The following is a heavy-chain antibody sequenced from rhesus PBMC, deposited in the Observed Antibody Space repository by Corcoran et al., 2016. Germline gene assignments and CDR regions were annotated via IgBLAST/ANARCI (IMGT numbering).Heavy chain of an antibody. V-gene: IGHV3-132*02. Sequence: VEQLVESGGALVQPGSSLRLSCAASEFTFSSYDIHWVRQAPGKGLEWVLAISIGGGTYYPDSVKGRFTISRDNAKNSLYLQMNSLRAEDTAVYYCARGSGIAAAADAFDFWGQGLRVTVSS. CDR2: ISIGGGT. D-gene: IGHD6-31*01. J-gene: IGHJ3*01. CDR1: EFTFSSYD. CDR3: ARGSGIAAAADAFDF.